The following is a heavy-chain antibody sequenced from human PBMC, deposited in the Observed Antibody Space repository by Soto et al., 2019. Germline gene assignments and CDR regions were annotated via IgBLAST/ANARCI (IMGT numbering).Heavy chain of an antibody. J-gene: IGHJ6*03. CDR2: IWYDGSNK. CDR1: GFTFSSYG. Sequence: GGSLRLSCAASGFTFSSYGMHWVRQAPGKGLEWVAVIWYDGSNKYYADSVKGRFTISRDNSKNTLYLQMNSLRAEDTAVYYCARDPKGCSGGSCYPYYYYYMDVWGKGTTVTVSS. D-gene: IGHD2-15*01. CDR3: ARDPKGCSGGSCYPYYYYYMDV. V-gene: IGHV3-33*01.